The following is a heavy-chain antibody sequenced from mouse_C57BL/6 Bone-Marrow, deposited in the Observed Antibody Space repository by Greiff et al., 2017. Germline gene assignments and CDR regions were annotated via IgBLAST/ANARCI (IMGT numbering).Heavy chain of an antibody. CDR2: IHPNSGST. D-gene: IGHD1-1*01. J-gene: IGHJ1*03. Sequence: VQLQQPGAELVKPGASVKLSCKASGYTFTSYWMHWVKQRPGQGLEWIGMIHPNSGSTNYNEKFKSMATLTVDKSSSTAYMQLSSLTSEDSAVYYCARRDYYYGSSPWCFDVWGTGTTVTVSS. V-gene: IGHV1-64*01. CDR1: GYTFTSYW. CDR3: ARRDYYYGSSPWCFDV.